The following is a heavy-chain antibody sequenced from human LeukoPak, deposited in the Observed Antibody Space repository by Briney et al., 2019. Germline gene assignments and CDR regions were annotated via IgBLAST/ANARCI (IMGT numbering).Heavy chain of an antibody. V-gene: IGHV4-39*07. Sequence: SETLSLTCTVSGGSISSSSYYWGWIRQPPGKGLEWIGHIYSGGIYYNPSLKSRVTMSVDTSKNQFSLKLSSVTAVDTAVYYCARKATTGPTKAAFDIWGQGTMVTVSS. CDR3: ARKATTGPTKAAFDI. J-gene: IGHJ3*02. CDR2: IYSGGI. D-gene: IGHD4-17*01. CDR1: GGSISSSSYY.